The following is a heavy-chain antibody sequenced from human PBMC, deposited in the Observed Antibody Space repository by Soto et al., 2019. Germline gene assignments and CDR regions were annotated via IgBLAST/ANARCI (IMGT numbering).Heavy chain of an antibody. D-gene: IGHD1-1*01. CDR3: AKDPPTTGTTFDY. CDR2: VGGSGDGT. J-gene: IGHJ4*02. CDR1: GFTFSTYT. Sequence: PGGSLRLSCAASGFTFSTYTMTWVRQAPGKGLEWVSSVGGSGDGTYYADSVKGRFTISRDNSKNMLFLQINGLRAEDTAVYYCAKDPPTTGTTFDYWGRGTLVTVSS. V-gene: IGHV3-23*01.